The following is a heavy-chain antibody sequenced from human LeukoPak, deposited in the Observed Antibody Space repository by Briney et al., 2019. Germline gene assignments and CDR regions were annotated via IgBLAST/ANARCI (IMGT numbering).Heavy chain of an antibody. Sequence: SETLSLTCTVSGYSISSGYYWGWIRQPPGKGLEWIGSMSHTGSTYYNSSLKSRVTISVDTSKNQFSLKLSSVTAADTAVYYCARGIYSDYWGQGTLVTVSS. CDR3: ARGIYSDY. D-gene: IGHD3-3*02. CDR1: GYSISSGYY. J-gene: IGHJ4*02. CDR2: MSHTGST. V-gene: IGHV4-38-2*02.